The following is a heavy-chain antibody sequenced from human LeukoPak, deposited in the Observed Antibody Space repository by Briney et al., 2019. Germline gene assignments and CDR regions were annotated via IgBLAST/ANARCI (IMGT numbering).Heavy chain of an antibody. CDR3: ARVPLGQLVGDAFDI. Sequence: GASVKVSCKASGYTFTDYYIHWVRQAPGQRLEWMGWINPNSGGTNYAQKFQGRVTMTRDTSISTAYMELSRLRSDDTAVYYCARVPLGQLVGDAFDIWGQGTMVTVSS. D-gene: IGHD6-13*01. J-gene: IGHJ3*02. V-gene: IGHV1-2*02. CDR1: GYTFTDYY. CDR2: INPNSGGT.